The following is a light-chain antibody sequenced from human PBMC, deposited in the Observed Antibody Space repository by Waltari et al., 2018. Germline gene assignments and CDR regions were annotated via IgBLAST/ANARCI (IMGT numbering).Light chain of an antibody. CDR2: DTS. CDR1: QSVTNY. CDR3: QQRRDWPLT. V-gene: IGKV3-11*01. Sequence: DIVLTQSPAIRSLSPGERASLSCRASQSVTNYLAWYQQKPGQAPRLLIYDTSNRATGIPARFSGSGFGTDVTLTISSLEPEDFAIYDCQQRRDWPLTFGGGTKVEIK. J-gene: IGKJ4*01.